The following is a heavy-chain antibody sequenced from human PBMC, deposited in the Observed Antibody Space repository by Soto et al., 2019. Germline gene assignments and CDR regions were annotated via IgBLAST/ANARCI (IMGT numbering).Heavy chain of an antibody. J-gene: IGHJ4*02. CDR2: ISGGGGST. CDR1: GFTFSSYG. V-gene: IGHV3-23*01. D-gene: IGHD6-13*01. Sequence: GGSLRLSCAASGFTFSSYGMSWVRQAPGKGLEWVSGISGGGGSTYYADSVKGRFTISRDNSRNTLYLQMNSLRADDTAIYYCAKLKASASGALDGWGQGTLVTVSS. CDR3: AKLKASASGALDG.